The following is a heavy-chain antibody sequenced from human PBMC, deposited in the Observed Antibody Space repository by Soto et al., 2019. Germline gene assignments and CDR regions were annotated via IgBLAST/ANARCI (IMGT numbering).Heavy chain of an antibody. Sequence: EVHLLESGGVLVQPGASLRLSCETSGFTFSNCVMTWVRQPPGKRLEWVSVITTNGHTDYAASAKGRFTISRDNSEDTVYLQMNSLRAEDTAVYYCAKGLLNGRWYAADWGQGTLVTVSS. J-gene: IGHJ4*02. CDR1: GFTFSNCV. CDR3: AKGLLNGRWYAAD. D-gene: IGHD6-13*01. V-gene: IGHV3-23*01. CDR2: ITTNGHT.